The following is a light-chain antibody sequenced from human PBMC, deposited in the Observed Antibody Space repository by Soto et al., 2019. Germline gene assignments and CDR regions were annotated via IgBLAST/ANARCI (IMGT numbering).Light chain of an antibody. J-gene: IGLJ2*01. CDR1: XXNIGAGYD. CDR2: GNS. Sequence: QSVXTQPXSVSGAPGQXVXISXXXXXXNIGAGYDVHWYQQLPGTAPKLLIYGNSNRPSGVPDRFXGSKSGTSASLAITGLQAEDEADYYCQSYDSSLSGVVFXGGTKLTVL. CDR3: QSYDSSLSGVV. V-gene: IGLV1-40*01.